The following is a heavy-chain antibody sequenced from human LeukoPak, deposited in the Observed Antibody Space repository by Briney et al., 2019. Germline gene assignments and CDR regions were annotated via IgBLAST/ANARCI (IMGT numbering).Heavy chain of an antibody. CDR1: GFTFSSYG. CDR2: ISYDGSNK. V-gene: IGHV3-30*03. D-gene: IGHD6-13*01. Sequence: GRSLRLSCAASGFTFSSYGMHWVRQAPGKGLEWVAVISYDGSNKYYADSVKGRFTISRDNSKNTLYLQMNSLRAEDTAVYYCARDLSSSSWYRAPYYYYYYGMDVWGQGTTVTVSS. CDR3: ARDLSSSSWYRAPYYYYYYGMDV. J-gene: IGHJ6*02.